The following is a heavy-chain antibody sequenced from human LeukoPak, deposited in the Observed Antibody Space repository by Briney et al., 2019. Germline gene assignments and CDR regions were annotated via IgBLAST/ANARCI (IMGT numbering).Heavy chain of an antibody. D-gene: IGHD3-9*01. CDR2: ISGRDDST. CDR3: AKWGDYDVLTGYYDSDY. CDR1: GFSFSNYA. V-gene: IGHV3-23*01. Sequence: PGASLRLSCAASGFSFSNYAMSWVRQVPGKGLEWVSAISGRDDSTYYADSVKGRFTISRDTSKNTLYLQMNSLRAEDTAVYYCAKWGDYDVLTGYYDSDYWGQGTLVTVFS. J-gene: IGHJ4*02.